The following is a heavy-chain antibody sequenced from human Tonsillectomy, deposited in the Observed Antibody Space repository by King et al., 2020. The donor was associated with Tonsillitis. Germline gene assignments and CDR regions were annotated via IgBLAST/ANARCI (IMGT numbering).Heavy chain of an antibody. CDR1: GGSISSSDQY. Sequence: LQLQESGPGVVKPSETLSLTCTVSGGSISSSDQYWAWIRQPPGKGLEWIGYMYYSGTIFYNPSLKRRITISGGTSENRFSLKLSSVTAADTAVYFCARSVSGSFDYWGQGALVTVSS. CDR2: MYYSGTI. V-gene: IGHV4-39*01. J-gene: IGHJ4*02. D-gene: IGHD1-26*01. CDR3: ARSVSGSFDY.